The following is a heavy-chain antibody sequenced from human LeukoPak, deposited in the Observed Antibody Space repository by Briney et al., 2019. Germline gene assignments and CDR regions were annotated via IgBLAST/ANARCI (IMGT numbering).Heavy chain of an antibody. V-gene: IGHV3-23*01. Sequence: GGSLRLSCAASGFTFSSYAMSWVRQAPGKGLEWVSAISGSGGSTYYPDSVKGRFTISRDNSKNTLYLQMNSLRAEDTAVYYCAKGYTSDSTMIVVDATPFDYWGQGTLVTVSS. J-gene: IGHJ4*02. CDR1: GFTFSSYA. CDR3: AKGYTSDSTMIVVDATPFDY. D-gene: IGHD3-22*01. CDR2: ISGSGGST.